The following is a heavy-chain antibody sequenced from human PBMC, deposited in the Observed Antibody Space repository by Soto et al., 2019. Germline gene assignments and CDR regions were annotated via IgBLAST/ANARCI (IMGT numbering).Heavy chain of an antibody. CDR3: ARDQLYYNDISGRPLNAFDV. V-gene: IGHV3-23*01. D-gene: IGHD3-22*01. J-gene: IGHJ3*01. CDR2: IPGSADST. CDR1: GFIFSSLA. Sequence: GGSLRLSCAASGFIFSSLAMSWVRQAPGKGLEWVSAIPGSADSTYYADSVKGRFTISRDNAKNSLYLQMNSLRAEDTAVYYCARDQLYYNDISGRPLNAFDVWGQGTMVTVSS.